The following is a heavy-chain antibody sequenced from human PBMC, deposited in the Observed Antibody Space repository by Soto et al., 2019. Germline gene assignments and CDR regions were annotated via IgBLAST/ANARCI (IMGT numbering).Heavy chain of an antibody. V-gene: IGHV4-34*01. Sequence: QVQLQQWGAGLLKPSETLSLTCAVYGGSFSGYYWSWIRQPPGKGLEWIGEINHSGSTNYNPSLKSRVTISVDTSKNQFSLKLSSVTAADTAVYYCARGPYYCYYMDVWGKGTTVTVSS. CDR2: INHSGST. J-gene: IGHJ6*03. CDR3: ARGPYYCYYMDV. CDR1: GGSFSGYY.